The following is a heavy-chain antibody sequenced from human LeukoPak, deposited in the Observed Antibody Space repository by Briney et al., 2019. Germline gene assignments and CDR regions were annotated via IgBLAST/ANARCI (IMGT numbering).Heavy chain of an antibody. V-gene: IGHV1-2*06. D-gene: IGHD1-26*01. Sequence: ASVKVSCKASGYTFTGHYMHWVRQAPGQGLEWMGRINPNSGGTNYAQKFQGRVTMTRDTSISTAYMELSRLRSDDTAVYYCARVRWELRSFDYWGQGTLVTVSS. CDR3: ARVRWELRSFDY. J-gene: IGHJ4*02. CDR1: GYTFTGHY. CDR2: INPNSGGT.